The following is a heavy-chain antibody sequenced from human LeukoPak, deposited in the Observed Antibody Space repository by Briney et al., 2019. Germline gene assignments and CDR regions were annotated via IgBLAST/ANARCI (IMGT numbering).Heavy chain of an antibody. D-gene: IGHD1-26*01. CDR2: ISSSGSTI. CDR1: GFTFSSYE. Sequence: PGGSLRLPCAASGFTFSSYEMNWVRQAPGKGLEWVSYISSSGSTIYYADSVKGRFTISRDNAKNSLYLQMNSLRAEDTAVYYCAREGSLEWELLGEFYYFDYWGQGTLVTVSS. J-gene: IGHJ4*02. CDR3: AREGSLEWELLGEFYYFDY. V-gene: IGHV3-48*03.